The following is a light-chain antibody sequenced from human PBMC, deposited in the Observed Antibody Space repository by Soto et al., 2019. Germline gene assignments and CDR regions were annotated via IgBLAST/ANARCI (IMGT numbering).Light chain of an antibody. Sequence: EIVLTQSPATLSLSPGERATRSCRASQSVGSFLAWYQQKPGQAPRLLIYDASNRATGIPARFSGSGSGTDFTLTISSLEPEHFAVYYCQQRSNWPLTFGGGTKVDIK. V-gene: IGKV3-11*01. CDR2: DAS. J-gene: IGKJ4*01. CDR1: QSVGSF. CDR3: QQRSNWPLT.